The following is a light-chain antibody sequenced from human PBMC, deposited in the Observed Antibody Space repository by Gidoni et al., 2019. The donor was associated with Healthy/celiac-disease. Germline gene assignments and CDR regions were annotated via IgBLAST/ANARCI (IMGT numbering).Light chain of an antibody. CDR3: QQSYSTPLA. CDR1: QSISSN. V-gene: IGKV1-39*01. CDR2: AAS. Sequence: QMTQSPTSLSASVGDRVTITCRASQSISSNLNWYQQKPGQAPKLLIYAASSLQSGVPPRFSGSGSGTDFTLTISSLQPEDFATYYCQQSYSTPLAFGGGTKVEIK. J-gene: IGKJ4*01.